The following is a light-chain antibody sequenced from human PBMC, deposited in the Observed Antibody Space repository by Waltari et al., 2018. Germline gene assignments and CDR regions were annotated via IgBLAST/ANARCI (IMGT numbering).Light chain of an antibody. CDR1: DNAYKS. Sequence: SYVLTQPPSVSVAPGQTARTTYEGTDNAYKSVHWYHQRPGQAPVLVLHENSDRPSGIPERISGSNSVNMATLSISRVEAGDEADYYCQVWDSRSDHVVFGGGTKLTVL. CDR3: QVWDSRSDHVV. CDR2: ENS. J-gene: IGLJ2*01. V-gene: IGLV3-21*02.